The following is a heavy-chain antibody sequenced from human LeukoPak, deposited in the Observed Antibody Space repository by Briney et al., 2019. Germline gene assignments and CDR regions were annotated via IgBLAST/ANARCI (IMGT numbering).Heavy chain of an antibody. Sequence: SETLSLTCTVSGGSISSSSYYWGWLRQPPGKGLEWIGSIYYSGSTYYNPSLKSRVTISVDTSKNQFSLKLSSVTAADTAVYYCARGDSSGYDVDYWGQGTLVTVSS. CDR1: GGSISSSSYY. J-gene: IGHJ4*02. V-gene: IGHV4-39*07. D-gene: IGHD3-22*01. CDR3: ARGDSSGYDVDY. CDR2: IYYSGST.